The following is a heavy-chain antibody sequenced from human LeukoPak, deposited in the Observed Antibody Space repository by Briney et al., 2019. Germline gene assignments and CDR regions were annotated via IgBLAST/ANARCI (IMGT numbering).Heavy chain of an antibody. J-gene: IGHJ4*02. V-gene: IGHV3-48*01. CDR1: GFTFSSYS. Sequence: GGSLRLSCAASGFTFSSYSMNWVRQAPGKGLEWVSYISSSSSTIYYADSVKGRFTISRDNSKNTLYLQMNSLRAEDTAVYYCARAPRQDIVVVPAALPLDYWGQGTLVTVSS. CDR3: ARAPRQDIVVVPAALPLDY. D-gene: IGHD2-2*02. CDR2: ISSSSSTI.